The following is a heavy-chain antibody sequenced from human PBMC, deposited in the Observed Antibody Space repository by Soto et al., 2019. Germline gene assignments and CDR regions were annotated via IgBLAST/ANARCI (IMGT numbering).Heavy chain of an antibody. CDR2: LGTAGDT. J-gene: IGHJ2*01. CDR3: ARPHSNWYFDL. Sequence: EVQLVESGGGLVQPGGSLRLSCAASGFTFSRYDMHWVRQATGKGLEWVSALGTAGDTYYPGSVKGRFTISRENAKNSLYLQMNSLRAEDTAVYYCARPHSNWYFDLWGRGTLVTVSS. V-gene: IGHV3-13*01. CDR1: GFTFSRYD. D-gene: IGHD2-21*01.